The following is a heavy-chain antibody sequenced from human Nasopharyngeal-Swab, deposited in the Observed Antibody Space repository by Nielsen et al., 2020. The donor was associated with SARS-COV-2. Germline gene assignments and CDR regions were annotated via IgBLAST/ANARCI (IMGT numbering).Heavy chain of an antibody. D-gene: IGHD6-19*01. CDR1: GYTFTGYY. Sequence: ASVKASCKASGYTFTGYYLHWVRQAPGQGLEWMGWINPKSGGTNHAQKFQGWVTMTRDTSISTAYMELGRLRSDDTAVYYCARDQSFSVADPYYCFYGMDVWGQGTTVTVSS. CDR3: ARDQSFSVADPYYCFYGMDV. V-gene: IGHV1-2*04. J-gene: IGHJ6*02. CDR2: INPKSGGT.